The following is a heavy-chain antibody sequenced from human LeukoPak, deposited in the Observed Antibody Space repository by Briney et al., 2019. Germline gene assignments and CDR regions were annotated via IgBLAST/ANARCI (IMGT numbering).Heavy chain of an antibody. V-gene: IGHV3-21*01. CDR2: ISGSSSYI. CDR1: GFSFSSYA. CDR3: ARGSDFSEWLLSSTFYDNGMDV. Sequence: PGGSLRLSCAASGFSFSSYAMSWGRQAPGKGLEWVSSISGSSSYIYYADSVRGRFTISRDNAKNSLYLQMNSLKAEDTAVYYCARGSDFSEWLLSSTFYDNGMDVWGQGTTVTVSS. D-gene: IGHD3-3*01. J-gene: IGHJ6*02.